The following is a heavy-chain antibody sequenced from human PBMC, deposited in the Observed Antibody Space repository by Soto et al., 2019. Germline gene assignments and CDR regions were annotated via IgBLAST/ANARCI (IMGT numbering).Heavy chain of an antibody. V-gene: IGHV3-30-3*01. CDR3: ARDFEVPPGDTAMVLYYYYGMDV. Sequence: GGSLILSCAASGFTFSSYAMHWVRQAPGKGLEWVAVISYDGSNKYYADSVKGRFTISRDNSKNTLYLQMNSLRAEDTAVYYCARDFEVPPGDTAMVLYYYYGMDVWGQGTTVTVSS. CDR1: GFTFSSYA. J-gene: IGHJ6*02. CDR2: ISYDGSNK. D-gene: IGHD5-18*01.